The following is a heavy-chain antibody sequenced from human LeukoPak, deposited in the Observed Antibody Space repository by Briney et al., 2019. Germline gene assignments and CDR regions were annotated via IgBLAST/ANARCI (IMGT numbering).Heavy chain of an antibody. CDR3: AKDTRSGDPLVY. V-gene: IGHV3-30*18. J-gene: IGHJ4*02. D-gene: IGHD2-15*01. CDR2: ISYDGGNK. Sequence: GGSLRLSCAASGFTFSSYGMHWVRQAPGKGLEWVAVISYDGGNKYYADSVKGRFTTSRDDSKNTLYLQINSLRAEDTAIYYCAKDTRSGDPLVYWGQGTLVTVSS. CDR1: GFTFSSYG.